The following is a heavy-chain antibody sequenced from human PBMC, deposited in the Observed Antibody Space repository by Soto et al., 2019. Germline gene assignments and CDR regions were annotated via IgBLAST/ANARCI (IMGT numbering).Heavy chain of an antibody. CDR2: ISYDGSNK. Sequence: GGSLRLSCAASGFTFSSYGMHWVRQAPGKGMEWVAVISYDGSNKYYADSVKGRFTISRDNAKNTLYLQMNSLRAEDTAVYYCAKNPSFLYCSSTSCYMDYWGQGTLVTVSS. CDR1: GFTFSSYG. CDR3: AKNPSFLYCSSTSCYMDY. V-gene: IGHV3-30*18. D-gene: IGHD2-2*02. J-gene: IGHJ4*02.